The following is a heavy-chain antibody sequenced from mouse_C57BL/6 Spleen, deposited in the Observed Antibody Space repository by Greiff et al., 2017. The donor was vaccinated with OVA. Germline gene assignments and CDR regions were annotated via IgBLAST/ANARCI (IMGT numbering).Heavy chain of an antibody. Sequence: QVQLQQSGAELVKPGASVKLSCKASGYTFTSYWMHWVKQRPGRGLEWIGRIDPNSGGTKYNEKFKSKATLTVDKPSSTAYMQLSSLTSEDSAVYYCGLDDYDGRFFAYWGQGTLVTVSA. CDR2: IDPNSGGT. CDR1: GYTFTSYW. J-gene: IGHJ3*01. CDR3: GLDDYDGRFFAY. V-gene: IGHV1-72*01. D-gene: IGHD2-4*01.